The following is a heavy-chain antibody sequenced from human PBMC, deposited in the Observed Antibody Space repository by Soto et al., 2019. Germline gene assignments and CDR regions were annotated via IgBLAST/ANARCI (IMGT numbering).Heavy chain of an antibody. CDR2: INAGNGNT. Sequence: GASVKVSCKASGYTFTSYAMHWVRQAPGQRLEWMGWINAGNGNTKYSQKFQGRVTITRDTSASTAYMELSSLRSEDTAVYYCAKSQTYCSGGSCYHNWFDPWGQGTLVTVPS. D-gene: IGHD2-15*01. CDR3: AKSQTYCSGGSCYHNWFDP. J-gene: IGHJ5*02. CDR1: GYTFTSYA. V-gene: IGHV1-3*01.